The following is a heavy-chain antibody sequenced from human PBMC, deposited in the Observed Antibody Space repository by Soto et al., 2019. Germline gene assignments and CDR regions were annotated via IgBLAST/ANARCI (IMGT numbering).Heavy chain of an antibody. D-gene: IGHD2-2*01. CDR2: ISAYNGNT. J-gene: IGHJ4*02. V-gene: IGHV1-18*01. CDR1: GYTFTSYG. CDR3: ARDDLGGVVVVPAADFDY. Sequence: ASVKVSCKASGYTFTSYGISWVRQAPGQGLEWMGWISAYNGNTNYAQKLQGRGTMTTDTSTSTAYMELRSLRSDDTAVYYCARDDLGGVVVVPAADFDYWGQGTLVTVSS.